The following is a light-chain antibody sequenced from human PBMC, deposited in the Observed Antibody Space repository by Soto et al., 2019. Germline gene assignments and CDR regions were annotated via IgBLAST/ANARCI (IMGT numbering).Light chain of an antibody. CDR2: SAS. V-gene: IGKV3-20*01. Sequence: EIVLTQSPGTLSLSPGERATLSCRASQSVGSTYLAWYQQKPGQTPRLLIYSASIRATGVPDRFSGSGSGTDFTLTISRLEPEDFAVYSCQNYDSSPITFGQGTRLEIK. J-gene: IGKJ5*01. CDR1: QSVGSTY. CDR3: QNYDSSPIT.